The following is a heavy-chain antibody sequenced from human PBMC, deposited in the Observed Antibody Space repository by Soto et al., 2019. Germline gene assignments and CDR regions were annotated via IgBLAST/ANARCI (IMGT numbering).Heavy chain of an antibody. CDR2: ISHTGST. CDR1: GGSISSGNSYA. Sequence: QLQLQESGSGLVKPSQTLSLTCAVSGGSISSGNSYAWSWIRQPPGKGLEWIWSISHTGSTSYNPSLKGRVTMSVDKSTNQFSLELSSVSAADMAVYYCARAVAPYLGTWFDPWGQGSLVIVSS. CDR3: ARAVAPYLGTWFDP. J-gene: IGHJ5*02. V-gene: IGHV4-30-2*01. D-gene: IGHD3-16*01.